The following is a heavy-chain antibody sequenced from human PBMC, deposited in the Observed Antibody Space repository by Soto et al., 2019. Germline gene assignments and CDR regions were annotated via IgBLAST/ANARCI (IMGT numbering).Heavy chain of an antibody. Sequence: QVPLVESGGGVVQPGRSLRLSCAASGFTFSSYGMHWVRQAPGKGLEWVAVISYDGSNKYYADSVKGRFTISRDNSKNTLYLQMNSLRAEDTAVYYCAKDSIVGATLGDFDYWGQGTLFTVSS. J-gene: IGHJ4*02. CDR1: GFTFSSYG. CDR3: AKDSIVGATLGDFDY. V-gene: IGHV3-30*18. CDR2: ISYDGSNK. D-gene: IGHD1-26*01.